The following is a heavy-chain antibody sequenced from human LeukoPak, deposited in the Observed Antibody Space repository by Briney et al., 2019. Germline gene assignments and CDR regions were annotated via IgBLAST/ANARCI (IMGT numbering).Heavy chain of an antibody. J-gene: IGHJ4*02. CDR3: VRGGIAVAGFIGY. Sequence: SETLSLTCTVSGGSISSSSYYWGWIRQPPGKGLEWIGSIYYSGSTYYNPSLKSRVAISVDTSKNQFSLKLSSVTAADTAVYYCVRGGIAVAGFIGYWGQGTLVTVSS. CDR2: IYYSGST. D-gene: IGHD6-19*01. V-gene: IGHV4-39*01. CDR1: GGSISSSSYY.